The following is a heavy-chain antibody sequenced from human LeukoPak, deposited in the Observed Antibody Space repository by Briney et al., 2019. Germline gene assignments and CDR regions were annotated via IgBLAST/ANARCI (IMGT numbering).Heavy chain of an antibody. D-gene: IGHD3-10*01. CDR1: GGSTSSTSYY. CDR2: IYYSGST. J-gene: IGHJ4*02. CDR3: ARTPALITMVRGVQSPHFDY. Sequence: SETLSLTCTVSGGSTSSTSYYWGWIRQPPGKGLEWIGSIYYSGSTYYNPSLKSRVTISVDTSKNQLSLKLSSVTAADTAVYYCARTPALITMVRGVQSPHFDYWGQGTLVTVSS. V-gene: IGHV4-39*07.